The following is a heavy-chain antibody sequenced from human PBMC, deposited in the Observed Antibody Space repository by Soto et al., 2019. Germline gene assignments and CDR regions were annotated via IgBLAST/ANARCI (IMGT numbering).Heavy chain of an antibody. CDR2: INHSGNT. CDR1: GGPIGTSAYY. Sequence: SETLSLTCAVSGGPIGTSAYYWGWIRQAPGKGLEWIGSINHSGNTYLSPSLKDRVTMSVDTSKNSFSLKLRSATAADTGLYYCSRRAPEGFDPWGQGTLVTVSS. J-gene: IGHJ5*02. CDR3: SRRAPEGFDP. V-gene: IGHV4-39*01.